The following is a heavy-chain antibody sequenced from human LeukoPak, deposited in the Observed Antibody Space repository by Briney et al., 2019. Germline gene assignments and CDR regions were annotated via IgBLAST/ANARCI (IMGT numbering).Heavy chain of an antibody. D-gene: IGHD3-22*01. V-gene: IGHV3-30*02. J-gene: IGHJ3*02. Sequence: GGSLRLSCAASGFTFSSYGMHWVRQAPGKGLEWVAFIRYDGSNKYYADSVKGRFTISRDNSKNTLYLQMNSLRAEDTAVYYCAKPLAGQAKYYYDSSGLKIDAFDIWGQGTMVTVSS. CDR2: IRYDGSNK. CDR3: AKPLAGQAKYYYDSSGLKIDAFDI. CDR1: GFTFSSYG.